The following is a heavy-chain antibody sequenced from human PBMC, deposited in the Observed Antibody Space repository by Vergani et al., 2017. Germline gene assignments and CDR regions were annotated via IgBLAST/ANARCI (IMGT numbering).Heavy chain of an antibody. CDR1: GFTFSSYD. Sequence: VQLVESGGGLVQPGGSLRLSCAASGFTFSSYDMHWVRQATGKGLEWVSAIGTAGDTYYPVSVKGRFTISRENAKNSLYLQMNSLRAGDTAIYYCARAVSTTVGDPPGYWGQGTLVTVSS. V-gene: IGHV3-13*01. J-gene: IGHJ4*02. CDR3: ARAVSTTVGDPPGY. CDR2: IGTAGDT. D-gene: IGHD4-23*01.